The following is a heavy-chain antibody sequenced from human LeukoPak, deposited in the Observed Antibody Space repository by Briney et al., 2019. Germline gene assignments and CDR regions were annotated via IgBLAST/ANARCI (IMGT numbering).Heavy chain of an antibody. CDR2: IYYSGST. Sequence: KPSETLSLTCTVSGGSISSYYWSWIRQPPGKGLEWIGYIYYSGSTNYNPSLTSRVTISVDTSKNQFSLKLSSVTAADTAVYYCARSSRDYVWGSLTLDYWGQGTLVTVSS. CDR1: GGSISSYY. V-gene: IGHV4-59*01. D-gene: IGHD3-16*01. CDR3: ARSSRDYVWGSLTLDY. J-gene: IGHJ4*02.